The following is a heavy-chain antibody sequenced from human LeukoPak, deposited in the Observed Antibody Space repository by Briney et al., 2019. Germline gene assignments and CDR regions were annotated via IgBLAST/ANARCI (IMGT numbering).Heavy chain of an antibody. V-gene: IGHV3-23*01. D-gene: IGHD6-6*01. Sequence: QSGGSLILSCAASGFTFTNYVMSWVRQAPGKGLEWVSAISDDGRSTYYADSVKGRFTISRDNSKNTLYLQMNNLRAEDTAFYYCAKRVPYSSSSVYFDCWGQGTLVTVSS. CDR2: ISDDGRST. CDR1: GFTFTNYV. CDR3: AKRVPYSSSSVYFDC. J-gene: IGHJ4*02.